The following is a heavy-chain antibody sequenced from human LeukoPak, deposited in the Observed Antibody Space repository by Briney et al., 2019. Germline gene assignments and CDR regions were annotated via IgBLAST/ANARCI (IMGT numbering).Heavy chain of an antibody. V-gene: IGHV3-21*01. D-gene: IGHD1-26*01. J-gene: IGHJ4*02. CDR3: ARDRSGSYPYYFDY. Sequence: GGSLRLSCAASGFTFSDYSMNWVRQAPGKGLEWVSSISSRSAYIHYTDSVKGRSNISRDNAENSLYLQLNNLRADDTAVYYCARDRSGSYPYYFDYWGQGTVVTVSS. CDR1: GFTFSDYS. CDR2: ISSRSAYI.